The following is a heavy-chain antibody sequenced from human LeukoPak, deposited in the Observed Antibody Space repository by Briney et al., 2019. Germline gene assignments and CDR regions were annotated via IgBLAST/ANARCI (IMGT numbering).Heavy chain of an antibody. CDR3: ARDLHDYGDGTDNWFDP. D-gene: IGHD4-17*01. V-gene: IGHV4-31*03. CDR1: GGSISSGGYY. J-gene: IGHJ5*02. CDR2: IYYSGST. Sequence: SETLSLTCTVSGGSISSGGYYWSWIRQHPGKGLEWIGYIYYSGSTYYNPSLKSRVTISVDTSKNQFSLKLSSVTAADTAVYYCARDLHDYGDGTDNWFDPWGQGTLVTVSS.